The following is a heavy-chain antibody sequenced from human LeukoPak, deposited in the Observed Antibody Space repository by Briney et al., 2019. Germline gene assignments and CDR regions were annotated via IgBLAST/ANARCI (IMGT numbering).Heavy chain of an antibody. V-gene: IGHV3-43*02. CDR2: ISGDGGST. Sequence: GGSLRLSCAAPGFIFDNYAIHWVRQAPGKGLEWVSLISGDGGSTFYADSVRGRFTISRDNTRKSLSLQMSSLRSEDTALYYCARESETSGWYDYWGQGTLVTSPQ. CDR1: GFIFDNYA. D-gene: IGHD6-19*01. CDR3: ARESETSGWYDY. J-gene: IGHJ4*02.